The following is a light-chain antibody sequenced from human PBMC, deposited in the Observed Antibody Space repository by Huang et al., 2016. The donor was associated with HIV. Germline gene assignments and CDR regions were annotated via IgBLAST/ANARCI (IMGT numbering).Light chain of an antibody. Sequence: DIQMTQSPSSLSASVGDRVTITCRASQGIGNSLAWYQQKPGKAPKLLLYAASRLETGVPSRFSSSGSGTDSTLTISGLQPEDFATYYCQQYYSTPLVTFGGGTKVEIK. CDR2: AAS. CDR3: QQYYSTPLVT. CDR1: QGIGNS. V-gene: IGKV1-NL1*01. J-gene: IGKJ4*01.